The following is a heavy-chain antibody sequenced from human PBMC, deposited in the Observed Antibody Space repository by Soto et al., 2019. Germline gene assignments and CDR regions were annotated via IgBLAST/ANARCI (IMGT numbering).Heavy chain of an antibody. CDR2: IKQDGSEK. Sequence: GGSLRLSCAASGFTFSSYWMSWVRQAPGKGLEWVANIKQDGSEKYYVDSVKGRFTIPRDNAKNSLYLQMNSLRAEDTAVYYCARDFSHSDYIWGSYFGFDYWGQGTLVTVSS. D-gene: IGHD3-16*01. CDR1: GFTFSSYW. J-gene: IGHJ4*02. CDR3: ARDFSHSDYIWGSYFGFDY. V-gene: IGHV3-7*01.